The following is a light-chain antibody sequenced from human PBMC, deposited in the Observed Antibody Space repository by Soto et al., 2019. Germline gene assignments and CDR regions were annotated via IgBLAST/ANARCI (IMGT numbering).Light chain of an antibody. CDR2: GTS. CDR1: QSVMSSN. Sequence: EIVLTQSPGTLSLSPGERAALSCRASQSVMSSNLAWYQQKPGQAPRLVMYGTSNRATGIPDRFSGSGSGTDFTLTISRLEPEDFAVYYCQQYGTSPRTFGQGTKVETK. J-gene: IGKJ1*01. V-gene: IGKV3-20*01. CDR3: QQYGTSPRT.